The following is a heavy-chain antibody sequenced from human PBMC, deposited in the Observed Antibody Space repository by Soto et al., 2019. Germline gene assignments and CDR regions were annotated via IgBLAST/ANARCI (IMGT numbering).Heavy chain of an antibody. Sequence: ESGGGVVQPGRSLRLSCAASGFTFSSYGMHWVRQAPGKGLEWVAVIWYDGSNKYYADSVKGRFTISRDNSKNTLYLQMNSLRAEDTAVYYCARGHYYDSSGYYLNWGQGTLVTVSS. V-gene: IGHV3-33*01. CDR3: ARGHYYDSSGYYLN. CDR2: IWYDGSNK. CDR1: GFTFSSYG. J-gene: IGHJ4*02. D-gene: IGHD3-22*01.